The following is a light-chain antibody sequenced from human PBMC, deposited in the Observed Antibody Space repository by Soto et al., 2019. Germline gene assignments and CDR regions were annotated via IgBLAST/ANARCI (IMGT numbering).Light chain of an antibody. J-gene: IGKJ5*01. Sequence: KMTQSPCSLSAYVGDRVTITCRASQSISSYLNWYQQKPGKAPKLLIYAASSLQSGVPSRFSGSGSGTDFTLTSSSLQPEDFATYYCQQSYSTPPTFGQGTRREI. CDR1: QSISSY. V-gene: IGKV1-39*01. CDR2: AAS. CDR3: QQSYSTPPT.